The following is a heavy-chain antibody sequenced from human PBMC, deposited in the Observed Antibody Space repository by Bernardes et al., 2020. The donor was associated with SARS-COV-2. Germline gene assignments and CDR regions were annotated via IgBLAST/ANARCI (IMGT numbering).Heavy chain of an antibody. Sequence: GGSLRLSCAASGFTFSNAWMSWVRQAPGKGLEWVGRIKSKTDGGTTDYAATVKGRFTISRDDSKNTLYLQMNSLKTEDTAVYYCTTGGDITIFGVVIVMDAFDIWGQGTMVTVSS. V-gene: IGHV3-15*01. D-gene: IGHD3-3*01. CDR3: TTGGDITIFGVVIVMDAFDI. CDR2: IKSKTDGGTT. CDR1: GFTFSNAW. J-gene: IGHJ3*02.